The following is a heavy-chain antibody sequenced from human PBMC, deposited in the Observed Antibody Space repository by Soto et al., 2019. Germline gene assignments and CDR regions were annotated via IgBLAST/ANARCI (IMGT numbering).Heavy chain of an antibody. CDR3: ARDPKTSGGQHWAFNYFDS. Sequence: DVQLLESGGHLVQPGGSLRLSCAASGFTFSSYAMSWVRQAPGKGLEWVSSVSAGGDMTYYSDSVKGRFTISRDNSKSTLYLQVDSLRPEDAAVYYCARDPKTSGGQHWAFNYFDSWGQGTLVTVSS. V-gene: IGHV3-23*01. J-gene: IGHJ4*02. CDR2: VSAGGDMT. D-gene: IGHD7-27*01. CDR1: GFTFSSYA.